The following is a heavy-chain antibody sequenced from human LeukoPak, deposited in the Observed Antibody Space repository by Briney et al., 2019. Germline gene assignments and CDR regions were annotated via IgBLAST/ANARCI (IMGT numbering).Heavy chain of an antibody. CDR1: GFTFSVYW. Sequence: PGGSLRLSCAASGFTFSVYWMHWVRQAPGKGLVWVSRVKYDGSTTTYADSVKGRFTMSRDNAKNILYSQMNSLRVEDTAVYYCARDLDWLLFDYWGQGTLVTVSS. D-gene: IGHD3-9*01. CDR3: ARDLDWLLFDY. CDR2: VKYDGSTT. J-gene: IGHJ4*02. V-gene: IGHV3-74*01.